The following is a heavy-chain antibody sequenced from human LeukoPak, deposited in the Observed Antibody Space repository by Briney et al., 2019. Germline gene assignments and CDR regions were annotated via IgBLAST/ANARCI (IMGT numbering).Heavy chain of an antibody. CDR1: GFTFSSYS. J-gene: IGHJ4*02. CDR2: ISSSSSTI. D-gene: IGHD3-3*01. CDR3: ARQYYDFWSGYYPTDY. Sequence: GGALRLSCAASGFTFSSYSMNWVRQAPGKGLEWVSYISSSSSTIYYADSVKGRFTISRDNAKNSLYLQMNSLRAEDTAVYYCARQYYDFWSGYYPTDYWGQGTLVTVSS. V-gene: IGHV3-48*01.